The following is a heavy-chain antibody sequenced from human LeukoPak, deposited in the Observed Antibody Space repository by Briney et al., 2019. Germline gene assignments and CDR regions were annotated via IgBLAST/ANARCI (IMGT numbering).Heavy chain of an antibody. CDR1: GFIFSNFA. CDR2: ISGRSDNT. V-gene: IGHV3-23*01. CDR3: AKWGDYDVLTGYYVSDF. D-gene: IGHD3-9*01. Sequence: GASLGLSCAAPGFIFSNFAMYWVRQAPGKGLEWVSAISGRSDNTYYADSVKGRLTVSRDSSKNSLYLQMSSLRADDTAVYYCAKWGDYDVLTGYYVSDFWGQGTLVTVSS. J-gene: IGHJ4*02.